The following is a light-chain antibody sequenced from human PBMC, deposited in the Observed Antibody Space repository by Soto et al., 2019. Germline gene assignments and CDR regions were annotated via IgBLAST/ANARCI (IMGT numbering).Light chain of an antibody. CDR2: GGT. V-gene: IGKV1-6*01. CDR3: LQDFIYPRT. J-gene: IGKJ1*01. CDR1: EDIRRD. Sequence: AIQMTQSPSSLSASVGDRVTITCRASEDIRRDLGWYQQKPGKAPQVLIYGGTYLQHGVPSRFSGYGSGTDFTLTITSLQPEDFATYYCLQDFIYPRTFGQGTKVEIK.